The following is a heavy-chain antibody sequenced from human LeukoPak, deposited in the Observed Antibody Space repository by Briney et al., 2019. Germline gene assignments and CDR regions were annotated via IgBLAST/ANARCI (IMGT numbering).Heavy chain of an antibody. J-gene: IGHJ3*02. CDR2: ISSSGSTI. Sequence: PGGSLRLSCAASGFTFSSYEMNWVRQAPGKGLEWVSYISSSGSTIYYADSVKGRFTISRDNAKNSLYLQMSSLRAEDTAVYYCAVVVVPAAELVPDAFDIWGQGTMVTVSS. CDR3: AVVVVPAAELVPDAFDI. V-gene: IGHV3-48*03. CDR1: GFTFSSYE. D-gene: IGHD2-2*01.